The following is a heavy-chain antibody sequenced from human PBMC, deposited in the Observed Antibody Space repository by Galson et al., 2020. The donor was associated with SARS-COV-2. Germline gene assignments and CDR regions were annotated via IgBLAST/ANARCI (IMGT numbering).Heavy chain of an antibody. CDR3: ARAPIVGATTPWFDP. V-gene: IGHV4-31*03. CDR2: IFHSGNT. CDR1: GDSISSGRYY. D-gene: IGHD1-26*01. Sequence: SETLSLTCTVSGDSISSGRYYWSWIRHLPGKGLECIGYIFHSGNTYYSPSLKSRVTISVDTSKNQFSLNLTSLTAADTAVYYCARAPIVGATTPWFDPWGQGTLVTVSS. J-gene: IGHJ5*02.